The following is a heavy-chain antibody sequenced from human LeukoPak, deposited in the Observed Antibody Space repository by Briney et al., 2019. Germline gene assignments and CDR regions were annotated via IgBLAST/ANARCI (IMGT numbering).Heavy chain of an antibody. Sequence: GGSLRLFCAASGFTFSEYAMHWVRQAPGKGLEWVAFISYDGRNKYYAYSVKGRFPISRDNSKNTLYLQMNSLRAEDTAVFYCARDDWGFDPWGEGTLVTVSS. D-gene: IGHD2-21*01. CDR1: GFTFSEYA. CDR3: ARDDWGFDP. V-gene: IGHV3-30*04. CDR2: ISYDGRNK. J-gene: IGHJ5*02.